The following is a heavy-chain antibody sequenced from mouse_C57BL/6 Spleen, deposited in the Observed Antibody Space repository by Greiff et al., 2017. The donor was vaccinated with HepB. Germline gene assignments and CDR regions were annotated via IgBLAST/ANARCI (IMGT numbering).Heavy chain of an antibody. D-gene: IGHD2-3*01. Sequence: EVQLQQSGPELVKPGASVKMSCKASGYTFTDYNMHWVKQSHGKSLEWIGYINPNNGGTSYNQKFKGKATLTVNKSSSTAYMELRSLTSEESAVYYCAAVPDGYQVRYRYFDVWGTGTTVTVSS. J-gene: IGHJ1*03. CDR3: AAVPDGYQVRYRYFDV. V-gene: IGHV1-22*01. CDR1: GYTFTDYN. CDR2: INPNNGGT.